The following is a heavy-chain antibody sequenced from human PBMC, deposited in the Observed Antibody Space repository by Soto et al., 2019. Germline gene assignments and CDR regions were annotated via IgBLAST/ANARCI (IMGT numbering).Heavy chain of an antibody. J-gene: IGHJ4*02. CDR3: ARGYYDFWSGYYTN. Sequence: GASVKVSCKASGYTFTSYAMHWVRQAPGQRLEWMGWINAGNGNTKYSQKFRGRVTITRDTSASTAYMELSSLRSEDTAVYYCARGYYDFWSGYYTNWGQGTLVTVSS. V-gene: IGHV1-3*01. CDR1: GYTFTSYA. D-gene: IGHD3-3*01. CDR2: INAGNGNT.